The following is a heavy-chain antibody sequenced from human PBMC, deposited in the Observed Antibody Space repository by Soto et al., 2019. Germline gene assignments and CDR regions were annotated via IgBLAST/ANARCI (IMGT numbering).Heavy chain of an antibody. Sequence: ASVKVSCKASGGTFSSYAISWVRQAPGQGLEWMGGIIPIFGTANYAQKFQGRVTITADESTSTAYMELSSLRSEDTAVYYCARDTVGYSGYDSGDYGDPNYYYYGMDVWGQGTTVTVSS. V-gene: IGHV1-69*13. J-gene: IGHJ6*02. CDR2: IIPIFGTA. D-gene: IGHD5-12*01. CDR1: GGTFSSYA. CDR3: ARDTVGYSGYDSGDYGDPNYYYYGMDV.